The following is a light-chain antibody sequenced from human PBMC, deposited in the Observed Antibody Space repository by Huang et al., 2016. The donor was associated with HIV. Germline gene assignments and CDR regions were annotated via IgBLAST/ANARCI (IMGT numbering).Light chain of an antibody. CDR1: QGISSW. V-gene: IGKV1-5*03. J-gene: IGKJ2*01. Sequence: DIQMTQSPPTLSASVGDRVTITCRASQGISSWLAWYQQKPGKVPKLLIYEASSLESGVPSRFSGSGSGTEFALTISSLQPDDFATYYCQQYTRYPYSFGQGSKLEIK. CDR3: QQYTRYPYS. CDR2: EAS.